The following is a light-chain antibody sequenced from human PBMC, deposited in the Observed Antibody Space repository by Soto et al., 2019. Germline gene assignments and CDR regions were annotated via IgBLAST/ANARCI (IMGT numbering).Light chain of an antibody. CDR2: EGS. V-gene: IGLV2-23*03. CDR1: SSDLGSYNL. J-gene: IGLJ1*01. Sequence: ALTQPASVSGSPGQSITISCTGTSSDLGSYNLVSWYQQHPGKAPKLIISEGSKRPSGVFNRSSGSTSGNTASLTISWLLADDEADYYCCSYAGYSSFVFGTGTKVTV. CDR3: CSYAGYSSFV.